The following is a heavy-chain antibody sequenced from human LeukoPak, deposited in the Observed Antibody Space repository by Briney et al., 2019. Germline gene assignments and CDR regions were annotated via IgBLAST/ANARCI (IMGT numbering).Heavy chain of an antibody. CDR2: ISYDGSNK. Sequence: GRSLRLSCAASGFTFSSFAMHWARQAPGKGLEWVAVISYDGSNKYYADSVKGRFTISRDNTKNTLYLQMNSLRAEATAVYYGARTAPKVDYWGQGTLVTVS. V-gene: IGHV3-30-3*01. J-gene: IGHJ4*02. CDR3: ARTAPKVDY. CDR1: GFTFSSFA.